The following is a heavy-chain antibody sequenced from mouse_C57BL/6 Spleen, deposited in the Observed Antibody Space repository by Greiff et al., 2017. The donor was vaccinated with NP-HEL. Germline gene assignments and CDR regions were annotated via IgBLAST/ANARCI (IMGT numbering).Heavy chain of an antibody. J-gene: IGHJ1*03. V-gene: IGHV1-69*01. CDR3: ARRQRGYFDV. Sequence: VQLQQPGAELVMPGASVKLSCKASGYTFTSYWMHWVKQRPGQGLEWIGEIDPSDSYTNYNQKFKGKSTLTVDKSSSTAYMQLSSLTSEDSAVYYCARRQRGYFDVWGTGTTVTVSS. CDR1: GYTFTSYW. D-gene: IGHD6-1*01. CDR2: IDPSDSYT.